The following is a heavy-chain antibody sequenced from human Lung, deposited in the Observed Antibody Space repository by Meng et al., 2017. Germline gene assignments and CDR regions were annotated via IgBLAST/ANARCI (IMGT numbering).Heavy chain of an antibody. Sequence: LLQPLEPLPLPFVVTCGSCRYYEWSWIRQPPGEGLVWIGEINHSGSTNDNPSLESRATISVDTSQNNLSLKLSSVTAADSAVYYCARGPTTMAHDFDYWGQGTLVTVSS. CDR3: ARGPTTMAHDFDY. V-gene: IGHV4-34*04. D-gene: IGHD1-26*01. J-gene: IGHJ4*02. CDR1: CGSCRYYE. CDR2: INHSGST.